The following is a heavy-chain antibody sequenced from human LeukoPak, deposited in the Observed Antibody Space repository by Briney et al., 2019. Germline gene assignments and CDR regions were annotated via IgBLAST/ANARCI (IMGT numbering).Heavy chain of an antibody. V-gene: IGHV1-24*01. CDR1: GYTLTGLS. CDR2: FDPEDGET. CDR3: ATAGPVRYFDWLLDY. Sequence: ASVKVSCKVSGYTLTGLSMHWVRQAPGKGLERMGGFDPEDGETIYAQKFQGRVTMTEDTSTDTAYMELSSLRSEDTAVYYCATAGPVRYFDWLLDYWGREPWSPSPQ. J-gene: IGHJ4*02. D-gene: IGHD3-9*01.